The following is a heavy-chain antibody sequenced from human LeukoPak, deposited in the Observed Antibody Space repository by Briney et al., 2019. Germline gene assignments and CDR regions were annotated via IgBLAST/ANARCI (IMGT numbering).Heavy chain of an antibody. CDR3: ATLFDYQYYFDY. CDR2: IWYDGSNK. CDR1: GFTFSSYG. Sequence: GGSLRLSCAASGFTFSSYGMHWVRQAPGKGLEWVAVIWYDGSNKYYADSVKGRFTISRDNSKNTLYLQMNSLRAEDTAVYYRATLFDYQYYFDYWGQGTLVTVSS. V-gene: IGHV3-33*01. D-gene: IGHD3-9*01. J-gene: IGHJ4*02.